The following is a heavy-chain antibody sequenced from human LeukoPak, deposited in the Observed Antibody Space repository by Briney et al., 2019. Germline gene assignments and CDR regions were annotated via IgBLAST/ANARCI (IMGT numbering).Heavy chain of an antibody. CDR1: GGSFSGYY. J-gene: IGHJ4*02. D-gene: IGHD2-2*01. CDR2: INHSGST. V-gene: IGHV4-34*01. Sequence: PSETLSLTCAVHGGSFSGYYWSWIRQPPGKGLGWIGEINHSGSTNYNPSLKSRVTISVDTSKNQFSLKLSSVTAADTAVYYCARGRGDIVVVPAATKIDYWGQGTLVTVSS. CDR3: ARGRGDIVVVPAATKIDY.